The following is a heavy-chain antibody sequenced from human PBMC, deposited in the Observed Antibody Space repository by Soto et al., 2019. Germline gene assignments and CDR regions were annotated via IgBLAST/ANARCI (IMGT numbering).Heavy chain of an antibody. D-gene: IGHD4-4*01. J-gene: IGHJ5*02. V-gene: IGHV1-18*01. CDR3: ARRGMTTVTTSWFDP. Sequence: ASVKVSCKASDYTFTSYGISWVRQAPGQGLEWMGWISAYNGNTNYAQKLQGRVTMTTDASTSTAYMELRSLRSDDTAVYYCARRGMTTVTTSWFDPWGQGTLVTVSS. CDR1: DYTFTSYG. CDR2: ISAYNGNT.